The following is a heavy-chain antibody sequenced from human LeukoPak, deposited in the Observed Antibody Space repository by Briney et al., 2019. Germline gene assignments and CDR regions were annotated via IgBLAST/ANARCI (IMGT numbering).Heavy chain of an antibody. D-gene: IGHD6-13*01. J-gene: IGHJ4*02. CDR3: ARGKMYSSSHFDY. CDR2: ISSSSSYI. Sequence: PGGSLRLSCAASGFTFSSYSMNWVRQAPGKGLEWVSSISSSSSYIYYADSVKGRFTISRDNAKNSLYLQMNSLRAEDTAVYYCARGKMYSSSHFDYWGQGTLVTVSS. CDR1: GFTFSSYS. V-gene: IGHV3-21*01.